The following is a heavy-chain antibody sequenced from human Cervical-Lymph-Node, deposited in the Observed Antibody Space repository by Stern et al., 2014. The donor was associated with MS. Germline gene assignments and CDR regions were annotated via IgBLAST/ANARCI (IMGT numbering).Heavy chain of an antibody. Sequence: VQLVESGAELKKPGASVKVSCKASGFALTSAGISWVRQAPGQGLEWMGWISAYNVTTNYAPRLQDRVNMTTDTSTSTAYMELRSLRSDDTAVYYCARHSIKGYNCFDPWGQGTLVTVSS. J-gene: IGHJ5*02. V-gene: IGHV1-18*01. D-gene: IGHD1-14*01. CDR2: ISAYNVTT. CDR3: ARHSIKGYNCFDP. CDR1: GFALTSAG.